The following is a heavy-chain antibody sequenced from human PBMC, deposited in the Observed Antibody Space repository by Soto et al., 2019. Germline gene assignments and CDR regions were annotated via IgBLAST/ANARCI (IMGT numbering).Heavy chain of an antibody. CDR2: IIPIFGTA. V-gene: IGHV1-69*13. CDR1: GGTFSSYA. J-gene: IGHJ4*02. D-gene: IGHD5-18*01. Sequence: SVKVSCKSSGGTFSSYAISCVRQAPGQGLEWMGGIIPIFGTANYAQKFQGRVTITADESTSTAYMELSSLRSEDTAVYYCARAPGGGYSYGSFDYWGQGTLVTVSS. CDR3: ARAPGGGYSYGSFDY.